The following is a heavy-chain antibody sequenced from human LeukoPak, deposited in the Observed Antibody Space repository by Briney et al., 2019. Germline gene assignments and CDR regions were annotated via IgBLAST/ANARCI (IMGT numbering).Heavy chain of an antibody. D-gene: IGHD6-13*01. Sequence: GGSLRLSCAASGFTFSSYAMHWVRQAPGKGLEWVAVISYDGSNKYYADSVKGRFTISRDNSKNTLYLQMNSLRAEDTAVYYCAREGVAAADYYYYMDVWGKGTTVTISS. V-gene: IGHV3-30*04. CDR1: GFTFSSYA. CDR3: AREGVAAADYYYYMDV. J-gene: IGHJ6*03. CDR2: ISYDGSNK.